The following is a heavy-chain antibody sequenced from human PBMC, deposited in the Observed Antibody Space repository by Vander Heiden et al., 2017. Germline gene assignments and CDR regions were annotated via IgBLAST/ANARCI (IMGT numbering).Heavy chain of an antibody. J-gene: IGHJ6*02. Sequence: QVQLQASGPGLVKPSETLSLTCTFSRSSISRYYWSCIRQPPGKGLEWIGYIYYSRSTNYNPSLKSRVTISVDTSKNQFSLKLSSVTAADTAVYYCARRGYDFWSGDYGMDVWGQGTTVTVSS. CDR1: RSSISRYY. V-gene: IGHV4-59*08. CDR3: ARRGYDFWSGDYGMDV. D-gene: IGHD3-3*01. CDR2: IYYSRST.